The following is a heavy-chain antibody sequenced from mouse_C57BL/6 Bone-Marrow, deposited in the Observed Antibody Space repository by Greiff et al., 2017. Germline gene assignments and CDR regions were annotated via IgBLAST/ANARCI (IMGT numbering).Heavy chain of an antibody. J-gene: IGHJ1*03. CDR1: GYTFTSYD. V-gene: IGHV1-85*01. Sequence: QVQLKESGPELVKPGASVKLSCKASGYTFTSYDINWVKQRPGQGLEWIGWIYPRAGSTKYTEKFKGKATLTVDKSSSTVYMELHSLTSEDSAVYFCARDDGSSYWYFDVWGTGTTVTVSS. CDR2: IYPRAGST. D-gene: IGHD1-1*01. CDR3: ARDDGSSYWYFDV.